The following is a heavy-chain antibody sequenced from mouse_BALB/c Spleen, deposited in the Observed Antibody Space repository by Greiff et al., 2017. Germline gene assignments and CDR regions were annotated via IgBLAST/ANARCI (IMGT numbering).Heavy chain of an antibody. CDR3: ARGGDGMDY. D-gene: IGHD3-3*01. CDR2: ISDGGSYT. V-gene: IGHV5-4*02. J-gene: IGHJ4*01. CDR1: GFTFSDYY. Sequence: DVKLVESGGGLVKPGGSLKLSCAASGFTFSDYYMYWVRQTPEKRLEWVATISDGGSYTYYPDSVKGRFTISRDNAKNNLYLQMSSLKSEDTAMYYCARGGDGMDYWGQGTSVTVSS.